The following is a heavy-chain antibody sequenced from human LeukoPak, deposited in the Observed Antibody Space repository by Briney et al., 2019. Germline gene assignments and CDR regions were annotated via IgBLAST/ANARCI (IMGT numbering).Heavy chain of an antibody. D-gene: IGHD4-17*01. CDR3: SRGRYGDYSRSGYYYGMDV. CDR1: GFTFSSYA. Sequence: GGSLRLSCVACGFTFSSYAMHWVRQAPGKGLEWVAVIAFDGSNALYADSVKGRFTISRDISKSTLYLEMNSLKAEDSAIYYCSRGRYGDYSRSGYYYGMDVWGQGTTVTVSS. V-gene: IGHV3-30-3*01. CDR2: IAFDGSNA. J-gene: IGHJ6*02.